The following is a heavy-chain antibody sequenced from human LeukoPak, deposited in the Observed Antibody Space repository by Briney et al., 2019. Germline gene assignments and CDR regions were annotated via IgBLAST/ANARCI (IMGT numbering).Heavy chain of an antibody. J-gene: IGHJ4*02. V-gene: IGHV3-23*01. CDR2: ISGSGGST. Sequence: GGSLRLSCAASVFTFSSYAMSWVRQAPGKGLEWVSAISGSGGSTYYADSVKGRFTISRDNSKNTLHLQMNSLRAEDTAVYYCVKEASGMATRNRFDYWGQGTLVTVSS. CDR1: VFTFSSYA. D-gene: IGHD5-24*01. CDR3: VKEASGMATRNRFDY.